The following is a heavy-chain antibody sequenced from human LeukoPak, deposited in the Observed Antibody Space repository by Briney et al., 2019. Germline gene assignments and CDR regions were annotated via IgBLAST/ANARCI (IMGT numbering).Heavy chain of an antibody. V-gene: IGHV3-33*06. CDR1: GFTFNSFG. CDR3: AKDRMTSGTYFQFDY. J-gene: IGHJ4*02. CDR2: IWYDGSNK. D-gene: IGHD1-26*01. Sequence: SGGSLGLSCATSGFTFNSFGMHWVRQAPGKGLEWVAVIWYDGSNKYYADSVKGRFTISRDNSKNTLYLEMNSLRAEDTAVYYCAKDRMTSGTYFQFDYWGQGTMVTVSP.